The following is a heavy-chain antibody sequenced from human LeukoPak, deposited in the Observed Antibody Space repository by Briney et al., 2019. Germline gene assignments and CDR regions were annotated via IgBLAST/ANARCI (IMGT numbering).Heavy chain of an antibody. CDR2: IKSNTDGGTI. D-gene: IGHD3-10*02. V-gene: IGHV3-15*01. J-gene: IGHJ6*04. CDR1: GITLSNAW. Sequence: GGSLRLSCAASGITLSNAWMNWMRQAPGKGLEWVGLIKSNTDGGTIDYAAPVKGRFTISRDDSQNTLFLQMNSLRAEDTAVYYCAELGITMIGGVWGKGTTVTISS. CDR3: AELGITMIGGV.